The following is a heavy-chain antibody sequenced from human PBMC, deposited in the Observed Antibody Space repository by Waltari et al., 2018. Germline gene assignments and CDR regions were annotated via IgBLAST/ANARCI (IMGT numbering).Heavy chain of an antibody. CDR2: IYYSGTT. CDR3: ASRRGIAVAGDAVDI. CDR1: GGSISSSSYY. D-gene: IGHD6-19*01. V-gene: IGHV4-39*07. J-gene: IGHJ3*02. Sequence: QLQLQESGPGLVKPSETLSLTCTVSGGSISSSSYYWGWIRQPPGKGLEWIGSIYYSGTTYYNPSLKSRVTISVNTSKNLFSLKLSSVTAADTAVYYCASRRGIAVAGDAVDIWGQGTIVTVSS.